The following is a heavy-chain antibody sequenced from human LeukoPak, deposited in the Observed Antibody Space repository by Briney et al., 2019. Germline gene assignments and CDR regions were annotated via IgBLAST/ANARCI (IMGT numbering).Heavy chain of an antibody. D-gene: IGHD2-15*01. CDR2: IYYSGST. V-gene: IGHV4-39*01. CDR3: ARQGYCSGGSCYPSFFDY. J-gene: IGHJ4*02. Sequence: KPSETLSLTCTVSGGSISSSSYYWGWIRQPPGKGLEWIGSIYYSGSTYYNPSLKSRVTISVDTSKNQFSLTLSSVTAADTAVYYCARQGYCSGGSCYPSFFDYWGQGTLVTVSS. CDR1: GGSISSSSYY.